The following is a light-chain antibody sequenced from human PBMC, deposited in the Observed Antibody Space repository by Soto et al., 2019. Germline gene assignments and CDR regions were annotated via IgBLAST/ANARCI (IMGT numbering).Light chain of an antibody. CDR1: PSVSSY. J-gene: IGKJ1*01. CDR2: GAS. Sequence: EIVLTQSPGTLSLSPGARATLSCRASPSVSSYLAWYQQKPGQAPMLLIYGASSRATGIPDRFGGSGSGTDFTLTISRLEPEDFAVYVCQQYGSSPSTFGQGTKVEI. CDR3: QQYGSSPST. V-gene: IGKV3-20*01.